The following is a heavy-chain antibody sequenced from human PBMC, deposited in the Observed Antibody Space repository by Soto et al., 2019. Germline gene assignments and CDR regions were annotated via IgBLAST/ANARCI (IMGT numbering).Heavy chain of an antibody. CDR2: INGDASNA. D-gene: IGHD4-4*01. CDR3: ARGIQYRYGMDV. V-gene: IGHV3-74*01. Sequence: EVQLVESGGTLVQPGGSLRLSCAAAGFTFTNYWIHWFRQYPGKGLVWVSRINGDASNAFYADSVKGRFTISRDNAKKIVYLQLNGLGAEDTAIYYCARGIQYRYGMDVWGQGTTVTVSS. CDR1: GFTFTNYW. J-gene: IGHJ6*02.